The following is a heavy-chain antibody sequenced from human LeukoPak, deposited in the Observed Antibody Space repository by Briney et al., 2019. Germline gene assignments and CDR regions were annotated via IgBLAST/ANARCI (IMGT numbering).Heavy chain of an antibody. CDR2: IYSGST. CDR3: ARDPYSGGYWDYYYYYMDL. Sequence: PGGSLRLSCTVSGFTFTSNSMSWVRQAPGKGLEWVSFIYSGSTHYSDSVKGRFTISRDNSKNTLYLQMNSLRAEDTAVYYCARDPYSGGYWDYYYYYMDLWGQGTTVTISS. D-gene: IGHD1-26*01. CDR1: GFTFTSNS. J-gene: IGHJ6*03. V-gene: IGHV3-53*01.